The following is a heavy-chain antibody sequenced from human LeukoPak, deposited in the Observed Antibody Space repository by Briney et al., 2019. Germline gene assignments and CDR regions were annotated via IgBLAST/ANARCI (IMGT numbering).Heavy chain of an antibody. J-gene: IGHJ5*02. V-gene: IGHV3-30-3*01. CDR1: GLSFTTCA. CDR3: ARGDSSGYGPDH. CDR2: ISYDGSNK. D-gene: IGHD3-22*01. Sequence: GGSLRLSCAASGLSFTTCAMHWVRQAPGKGLEWVAVISYDGSNKYYADSVKGRFTISRDNSKNTLYLQMNSLRAEDTAMYYCARGDSSGYGPDHWGQGTLVTVSS.